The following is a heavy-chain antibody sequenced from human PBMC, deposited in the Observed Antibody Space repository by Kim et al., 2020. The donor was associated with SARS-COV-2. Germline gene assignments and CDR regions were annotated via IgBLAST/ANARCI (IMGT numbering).Heavy chain of an antibody. CDR2: INHSGST. J-gene: IGHJ6*02. CDR3: ARGAYQPLTKKNYYYYGMDV. Sequence: SETLSLTCAVYGGSFSGYYWSWIRQPPGKGLEWIGEINHSGSTNYNPSLKSRVTISVDTSKNQFSLKLSSVTAADTAVYYCARGAYQPLTKKNYYYYGMDVWGQGTTVTVSS. CDR1: GGSFSGYY. D-gene: IGHD2-2*01. V-gene: IGHV4-34*01.